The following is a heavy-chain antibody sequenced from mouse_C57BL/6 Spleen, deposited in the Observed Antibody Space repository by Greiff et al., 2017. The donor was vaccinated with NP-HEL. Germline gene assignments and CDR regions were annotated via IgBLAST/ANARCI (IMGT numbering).Heavy chain of an antibody. V-gene: IGHV1-82*01. J-gene: IGHJ4*01. CDR1: GYAFSSSW. CDR3: AREIYYDMAMDY. D-gene: IGHD2-4*01. Sequence: VQLQQSGPELVKPGASVKISCKASGYAFSSSWMNWVKQRPGKGLEWIGRIYPGDGDTNYNGKFKGKATLTADKSSSTAYMRLSSLTSEDSAVYFCAREIYYDMAMDYWGQGTSVTVSS. CDR2: IYPGDGDT.